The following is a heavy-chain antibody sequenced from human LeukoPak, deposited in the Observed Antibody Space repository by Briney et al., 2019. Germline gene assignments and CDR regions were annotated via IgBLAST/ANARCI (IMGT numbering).Heavy chain of an antibody. CDR2: IRPDGSGD. CDR3: AKDLEGTPFDY. V-gene: IGHV3-7*01. D-gene: IGHD3-3*01. CDR1: GFTFNNYW. J-gene: IGHJ4*02. Sequence: GGSLRLSCAASGFTFNNYWMSWVRQAPGKGLEWVASIRPDGSGDYHMDSVKGRFTISRDNSKNTLYLQMNSLRAEDTAVYYCAKDLEGTPFDYWGQGTLVTVSS.